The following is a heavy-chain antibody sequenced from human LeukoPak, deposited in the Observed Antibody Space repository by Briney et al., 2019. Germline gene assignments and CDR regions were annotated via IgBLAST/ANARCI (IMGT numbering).Heavy chain of an antibody. D-gene: IGHD6-19*01. CDR1: GGSISSYY. CDR3: ARQGYSSGRDAFDI. CDR2: IYYSGST. Sequence: SETLSLTCTVSGGSISSYYWSWIRQPPGKGLEWIGYIYYSGSTNYNPSLKSRVTISVDMSKNQFSLKLSSVTAADTAVYYCARQGYSSGRDAFDIWGQGTMVTVSS. V-gene: IGHV4-59*08. J-gene: IGHJ3*02.